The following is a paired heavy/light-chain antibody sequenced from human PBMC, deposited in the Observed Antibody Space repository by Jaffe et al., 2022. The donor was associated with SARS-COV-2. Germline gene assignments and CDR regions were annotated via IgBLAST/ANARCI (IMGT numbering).Light chain of an antibody. V-gene: IGKV1-5*03. CDR3: QQYYSYPQYT. CDR2: KAS. CDR1: QSISSW. Sequence: DIQMTQSPSTLSTSVGDRVTITCRASQSISSWLAWYQQKPGKAPRLLIYKASTLENGVPSRFSGSGSGTEFTLTISNLQPDDFATYYCQQYYSYPQYTFGQGTKLEIK. J-gene: IGKJ2*01.
Heavy chain of an antibody. CDR1: GFTFNTYG. CDR2: ISYDGNNQ. Sequence: QVQLVDSGGGVVQPGRSLRLSCAASGFTFNTYGMHWVRQAPGKGLEWVAAISYDGNNQYYANSVKGRFTISRDNSKNTLYLQMNSLRAEDAALYYCAKDPFNNLVGGSYYDCWGQGTLVTVSS. CDR3: AKDPFNNLVGGSYYDC. V-gene: IGHV3-30*18. J-gene: IGHJ4*02. D-gene: IGHD1-26*01.